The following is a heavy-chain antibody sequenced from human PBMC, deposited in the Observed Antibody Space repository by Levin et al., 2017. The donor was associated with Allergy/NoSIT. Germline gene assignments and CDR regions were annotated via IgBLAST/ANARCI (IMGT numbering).Heavy chain of an antibody. CDR1: GFTFSNYW. D-gene: IGHD3-9*01. CDR2: ISSDGSIT. V-gene: IGHV3-74*01. Sequence: SCAASGFTFSNYWMHWVRQAPGRGLVWVSRISSDGSITNYADSVKGRFTISRDNAKNTLYLQMNSLRAEDTAVYYCARVNDILTGYSTGGSFDIWGQGTMVTVSS. J-gene: IGHJ3*02. CDR3: ARVNDILTGYSTGGSFDI.